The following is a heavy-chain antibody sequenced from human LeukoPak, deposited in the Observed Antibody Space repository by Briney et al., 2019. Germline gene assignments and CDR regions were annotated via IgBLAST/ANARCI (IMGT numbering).Heavy chain of an antibody. CDR3: ARDGHVAGIYYHGMDV. D-gene: IGHD6-19*01. J-gene: IGHJ6*02. Sequence: GGSLRLSCAASGFTFSSYGMHWVRQAPGKGLEWVAVIWYDGSNKYYADSVKGRFTISRDNSKNTLYLQMNSLRAEDTAVYYCARDGHVAGIYYHGMDVWGQGTTVTVSS. V-gene: IGHV3-33*01. CDR2: IWYDGSNK. CDR1: GFTFSSYG.